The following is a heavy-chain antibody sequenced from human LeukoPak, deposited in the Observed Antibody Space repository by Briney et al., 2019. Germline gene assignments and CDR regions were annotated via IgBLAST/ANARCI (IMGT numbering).Heavy chain of an antibody. Sequence: GGSLRLSCAASGFTFSSYGMHWVRQAPGKGLEWVANIKQDGSEKYYVDSVKGRFTISRDNAKNSLYLQMNSLRAEDTAVYYCARRGHYYGSGSVDYWGQGTLVTVSS. D-gene: IGHD3-10*01. CDR2: IKQDGSEK. V-gene: IGHV3-7*01. J-gene: IGHJ4*02. CDR3: ARRGHYYGSGSVDY. CDR1: GFTFSSYG.